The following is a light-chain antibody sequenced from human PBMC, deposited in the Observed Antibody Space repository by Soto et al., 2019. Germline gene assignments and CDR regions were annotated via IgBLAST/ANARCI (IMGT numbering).Light chain of an antibody. CDR3: QQYNSYPIFT. V-gene: IGKV1D-8*03. CDR2: KAS. CDR1: QGISSY. J-gene: IGKJ3*01. Sequence: VIWMTQSPSLLSASTGDRFTISCRMLQGISSYLTWYQQKPGKAPKLLIYKASSLESGVPSRFSGSGSGTEFTLTISSLQPDDFATYYCQQYNSYPIFTFGPGTKVDIK.